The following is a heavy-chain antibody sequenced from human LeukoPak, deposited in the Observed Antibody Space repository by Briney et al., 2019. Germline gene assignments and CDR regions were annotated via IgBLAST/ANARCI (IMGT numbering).Heavy chain of an antibody. CDR1: GFTFSSYT. CDR3: AREWGPAALAHTLN. J-gene: IGHJ4*02. CDR2: ICSSGSYM. Sequence: GGSLRLSCVVSGFTFSSYTMNWVRQAPGRGLEWVSSICSSGSYMFYADSVKGRFTISRDNAKNSLYRQMNSLRAEDTAVYYCAREWGPAALAHTLNWGQGTLVTVSS. V-gene: IGHV3-21*01. D-gene: IGHD2-2*01.